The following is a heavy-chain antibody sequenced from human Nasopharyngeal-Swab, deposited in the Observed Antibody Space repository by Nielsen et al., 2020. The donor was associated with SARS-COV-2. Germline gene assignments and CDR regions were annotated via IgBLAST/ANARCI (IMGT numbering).Heavy chain of an antibody. CDR3: AKEGATGWFDP. Sequence: SDTLSLTCTVSGVSITSQYWSWIRQPPGKGLGWIGYISHNSGTSYNPSLKSRVTMFMDTSKNQFSLRLTSVTAADTAVYYCAKEGATGWFDPCGQGTLVTVSS. V-gene: IGHV4-59*11. J-gene: IGHJ5*02. CDR2: ISHNSGT. CDR1: GVSITSQY.